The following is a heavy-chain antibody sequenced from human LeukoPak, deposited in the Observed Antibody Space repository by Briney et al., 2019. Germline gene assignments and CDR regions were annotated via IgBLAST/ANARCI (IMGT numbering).Heavy chain of an antibody. CDR3: AKDGPGSWFGEAT. CDR2: ISYDESNK. D-gene: IGHD6-13*01. CDR1: GFTFSGYG. V-gene: IGHV3-30*18. Sequence: GRSLRLSCAASGFTFSGYGMQWVRQAPGKGLEWVALISYDESNKHYADSVRGRFTISRDNSKNTLYLQMDSLRVEDTAVYYCAKDGPGSWFGEATWGQGSLVTVSS. J-gene: IGHJ5*02.